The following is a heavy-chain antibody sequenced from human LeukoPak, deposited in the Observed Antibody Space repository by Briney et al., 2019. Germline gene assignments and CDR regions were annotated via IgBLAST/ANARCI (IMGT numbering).Heavy chain of an antibody. Sequence: SETLSLTCTVSGGSIRSYYWSWIRQPPGKGLEWIGYIYYSGNTNYNPSLKSRVTMSVDTSKNQVSLKLNSVTAADTAVYYCARGFCSGGSCYLFDSWGQGILVTVSS. V-gene: IGHV4-59*12. CDR2: IYYSGNT. D-gene: IGHD2-15*01. J-gene: IGHJ4*02. CDR3: ARGFCSGGSCYLFDS. CDR1: GGSIRSYY.